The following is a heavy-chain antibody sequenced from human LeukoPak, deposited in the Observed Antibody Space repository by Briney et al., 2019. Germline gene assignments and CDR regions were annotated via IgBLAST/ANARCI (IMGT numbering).Heavy chain of an antibody. J-gene: IGHJ4*02. CDR3: TTDDWNDDGFEYYFDY. CDR2: IIPIFGTA. D-gene: IGHD1-1*01. CDR1: GGTFSSYA. V-gene: IGHV1-69*13. Sequence: SVKVSCKASGGTFSSYAISWVRQAPGQGLEWMGGIIPIFGTANYAQKFQGRVTITADESTSTAYMELSSLRSEDTAVYYCTTDDWNDDGFEYYFDYWGQGTLVTVSS.